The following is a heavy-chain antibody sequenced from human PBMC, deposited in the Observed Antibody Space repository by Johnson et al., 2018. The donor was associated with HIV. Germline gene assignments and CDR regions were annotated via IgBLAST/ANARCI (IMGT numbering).Heavy chain of an antibody. CDR1: GFSSRSYD. CDR3: ARAPGYSRAFDI. Sequence: VQLVESGGGLVQPGGSLRLSCAASGFSSRSYDMHWVRQRTGKGLEWVSGIGTAGDTSYPASLKGRFTISTVDAKNSWYLQMNSLRSGDTAVYYCARAPGYSRAFDIWGQGTMVTVSS. J-gene: IGHJ3*02. D-gene: IGHD5-18*01. CDR2: IGTAGDT. V-gene: IGHV3-13*01.